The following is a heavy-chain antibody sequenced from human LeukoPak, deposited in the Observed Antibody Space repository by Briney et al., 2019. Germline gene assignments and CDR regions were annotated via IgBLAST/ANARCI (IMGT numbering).Heavy chain of an antibody. J-gene: IGHJ3*02. D-gene: IGHD3-10*01. Sequence: ASVMVSCKASGYTFTSYGISWVRQAPGQGLEWMGWISAYNGNTNYAQKLQGRVTMTTDTSTSTAYMELRSLRSDDTAVYYCARWEVRLNAFEMWGQGTMVTVSS. V-gene: IGHV1-18*01. CDR2: ISAYNGNT. CDR1: GYTFTSYG. CDR3: ARWEVRLNAFEM.